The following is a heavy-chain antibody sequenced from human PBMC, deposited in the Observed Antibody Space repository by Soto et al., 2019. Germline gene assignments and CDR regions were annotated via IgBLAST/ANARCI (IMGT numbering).Heavy chain of an antibody. J-gene: IGHJ6*03. CDR1: GFTFSSYG. D-gene: IGHD4-4*01. V-gene: IGHV3-33*01. CDR2: IWYDGSNK. CDR3: ARISPDSNYYYYYMDV. Sequence: TGGSLRLSCAASGFTFSSYGMRWVRQAPGKGLEWVAVIWYDGSNKYYADSVKGRFTISRDNSKNTLYLQMNSLRAEDTAVYYCARISPDSNYYYYYMDVWGKGTTVTVSS.